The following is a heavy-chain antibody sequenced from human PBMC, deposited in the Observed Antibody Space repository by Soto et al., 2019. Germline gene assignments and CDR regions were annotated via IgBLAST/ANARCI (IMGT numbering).Heavy chain of an antibody. J-gene: IGHJ4*02. CDR2: IYYSGST. CDR3: ARRWGGTFDY. V-gene: IGHV4-59*01. Sequence: SETLSLTCTVSGGSISSYYWSWIRQPPGKGLEWIGYIYYSGSTNYNPSLKSRVTISVDTSKNQFSLKLSSVTAADTAVYYCARRWGGTFDYWGQVTLVTVSS. CDR1: GGSISSYY. D-gene: IGHD2-21*01.